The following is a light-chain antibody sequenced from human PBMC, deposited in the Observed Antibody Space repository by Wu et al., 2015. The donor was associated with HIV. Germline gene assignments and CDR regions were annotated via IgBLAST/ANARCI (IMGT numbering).Light chain of an antibody. CDR1: QSVNIN. CDR3: QQYNRWPLT. CDR2: GAS. J-gene: IGKJ4*01. Sequence: ETVMTQSPATLSVSPGERATLSCRASQSVNINLAWYQQKAGQAPRLLIHGASTRATGVPARFSDSRSGTEFTLTISSIQSEDFAVYYCQQYNRWPLTFGGGTKVEMK. V-gene: IGKV3-15*01.